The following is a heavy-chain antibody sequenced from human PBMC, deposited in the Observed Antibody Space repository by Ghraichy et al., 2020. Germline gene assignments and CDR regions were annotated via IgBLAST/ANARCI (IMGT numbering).Heavy chain of an antibody. D-gene: IGHD2-2*01. Sequence: GGSLRLSCAASGFTLSSFWMHWVRQAPGKGLVWVSRINSDGSHTNYAGSVKGPITISRDNAKNTLYLQMNSLRAEDTAVYYCARGRYCSPTSCLIDYWGQGTLVTVSS. CDR1: GFTLSSFW. CDR2: INSDGSHT. CDR3: ARGRYCSPTSCLIDY. J-gene: IGHJ4*02. V-gene: IGHV3-74*01.